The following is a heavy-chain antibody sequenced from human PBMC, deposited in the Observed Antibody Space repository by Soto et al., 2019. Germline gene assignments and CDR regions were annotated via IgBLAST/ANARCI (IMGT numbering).Heavy chain of an antibody. CDR3: ARDRGTAMVPQQYYYYYGMDV. Sequence: GGSLRLSCAASGFTFSSYAMHWVRQAPGKGLEWVAVISYDGSNKYYADSVKGRFTISRDNSKNTLYLQMNSLRAEDTAVYYCARDRGTAMVPQQYYYYYGMDVWGQGTTVTVS. V-gene: IGHV3-30-3*01. D-gene: IGHD5-18*01. CDR2: ISYDGSNK. CDR1: GFTFSSYA. J-gene: IGHJ6*02.